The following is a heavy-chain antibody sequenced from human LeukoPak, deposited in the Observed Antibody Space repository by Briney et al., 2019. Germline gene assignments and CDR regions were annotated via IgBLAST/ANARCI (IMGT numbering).Heavy chain of an antibody. Sequence: SQTLSLTCTVSGGSISSGGYYWSWIRQHPGKGLEWIGYIYYSGSTYYNPSLKSRVTISVDTSKNQFSLKLSSVTAADTAVYYCARWGSSWYSNPLWGQGTLVTVSS. D-gene: IGHD6-13*01. J-gene: IGHJ4*02. CDR3: ARWGSSWYSNPL. CDR1: GGSISSGGYY. V-gene: IGHV4-31*03. CDR2: IYYSGST.